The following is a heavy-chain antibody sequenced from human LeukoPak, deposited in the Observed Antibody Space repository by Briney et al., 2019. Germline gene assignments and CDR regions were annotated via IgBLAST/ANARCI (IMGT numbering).Heavy chain of an antibody. CDR2: IKSKTDGGTT. Sequence: PGGSLRLSCAASGFTFSNAWMSWVRQAPGKGLEWVGRIKSKTDGGTTDYAAPVKGRFTISRDDSKNTLYLQMNSLKTEDTAVYYCTTEDYTYYDFWSGYYLINDAFDIWGQGTMVTVSS. CDR1: GFTFSNAW. V-gene: IGHV3-15*01. CDR3: TTEDYTYYDFWSGYYLINDAFDI. D-gene: IGHD3-3*01. J-gene: IGHJ3*02.